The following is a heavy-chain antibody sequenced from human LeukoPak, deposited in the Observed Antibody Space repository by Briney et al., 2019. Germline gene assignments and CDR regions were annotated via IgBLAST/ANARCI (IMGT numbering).Heavy chain of an antibody. Sequence: PGGALRLSCAGSGFSFSRYWMAGVRQAPGKGLEGVASRNQDVRSIHYVESVNGRFTISRDNAKSSLFLQMASLRVEDTAVYYCARLKDDVTKFDYWSQGTLVTVSS. CDR2: RNQDVRSI. J-gene: IGHJ4*02. V-gene: IGHV3-7*01. CDR3: ARLKDDVTKFDY. CDR1: GFSFSRYW. D-gene: IGHD2-8*01.